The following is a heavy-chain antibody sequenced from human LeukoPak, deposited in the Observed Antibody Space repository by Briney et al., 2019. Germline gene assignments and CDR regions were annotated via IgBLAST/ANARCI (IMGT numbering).Heavy chain of an antibody. CDR1: GYTFTSYG. J-gene: IGHJ2*01. D-gene: IGHD3-22*01. Sequence: ASVKVSCKASGYTFTSYGISWVRQAPGQGLEWMGWIGADNGNTNYAQKFQGRVTMTTDASTSTASTTTAYMELRSLRSDDTAVYYCAGQPLKYYYDSSGYDNWYFDLWGRGTLVTVS. V-gene: IGHV1-18*01. CDR3: AGQPLKYYYDSSGYDNWYFDL. CDR2: IGADNGNT.